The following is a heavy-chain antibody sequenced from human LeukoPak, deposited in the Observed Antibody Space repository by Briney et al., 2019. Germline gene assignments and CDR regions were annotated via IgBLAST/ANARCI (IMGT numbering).Heavy chain of an antibody. CDR1: GYTFTSYA. CDR3: AIWYCSGGRCYSNARTFDY. Sequence: GASVKVSCTASGYTFTSYAMNWVREAPGQGLEWMGWINTNTGNPTYAQGLTGRYVFSLDPSVSTAYLQISSLKAEDIAVYYCAIWYCSGGRCYSNARTFDYWGQGTRVTVSS. D-gene: IGHD2-15*01. CDR2: INTNTGNP. V-gene: IGHV7-4-1*02. J-gene: IGHJ4*02.